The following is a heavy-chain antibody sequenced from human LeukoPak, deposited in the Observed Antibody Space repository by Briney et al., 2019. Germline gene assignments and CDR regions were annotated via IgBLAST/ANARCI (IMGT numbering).Heavy chain of an antibody. CDR2: IYYTGST. CDR1: GASINTNY. V-gene: IGHV4-59*01. Sequence: SETLSLTCTVSGASINTNYWSWIRQLPGKGLEWIGNIYYTGSTSYNPSLKSRVTISVDTSRTQFSLKVTSLTAADTALYYCVGPGIAAAGWGQGTMVTVSS. CDR3: VGPGIAAAG. J-gene: IGHJ3*01. D-gene: IGHD6-13*01.